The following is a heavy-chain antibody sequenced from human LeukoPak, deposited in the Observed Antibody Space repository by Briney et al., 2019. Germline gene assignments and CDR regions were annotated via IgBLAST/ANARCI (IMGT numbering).Heavy chain of an antibody. CDR3: ARRSNGYTV. CDR1: GYSISSDYY. D-gene: IGHD5-24*01. Sequence: TSETLSLTCAVSGYSISSDYYWGWIRQPPGKGLEWIGNSYRSGSTDYNPSLKSRVTISVDTSKNQFSLKLSSVTAADTAVYFCARRSNGYTVWGQGILVTVSS. V-gene: IGHV4-38-2*01. J-gene: IGHJ4*02. CDR2: SYRSGST.